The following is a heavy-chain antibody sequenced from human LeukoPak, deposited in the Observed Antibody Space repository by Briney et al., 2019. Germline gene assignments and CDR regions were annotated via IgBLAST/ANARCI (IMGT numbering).Heavy chain of an antibody. CDR1: GYSFTSYW. CDR2: IYPGDSDT. Sequence: LGESLKISCKGSGYSFTSYWIGWVRQMPGKGLEWMGIIYPGDSDTRYSPSLQGQVTISADKSISTAYLQWSSLKASDTAMYYCARRIAVAGRAHFDYWGQGTLVTVSS. CDR3: ARRIAVAGRAHFDY. J-gene: IGHJ4*02. V-gene: IGHV5-51*01. D-gene: IGHD6-19*01.